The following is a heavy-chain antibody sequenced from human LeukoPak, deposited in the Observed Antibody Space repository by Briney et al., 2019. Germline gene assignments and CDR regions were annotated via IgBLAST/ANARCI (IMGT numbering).Heavy chain of an antibody. CDR1: GFNFEIYW. D-gene: IGHD3-22*01. V-gene: IGHV3-7*01. CDR3: ARDLDSSGLSGAFDI. Sequence: GSLRLPCAASGFNFEIYWINWVRQAPGKGLEWVANMRQDGSDKYYVDSVKGRFTISRDNARNSVHLQMNSLRAEDTAVYYCARDLDSSGLSGAFDIWGQGTMVTVS. J-gene: IGHJ3*02. CDR2: MRQDGSDK.